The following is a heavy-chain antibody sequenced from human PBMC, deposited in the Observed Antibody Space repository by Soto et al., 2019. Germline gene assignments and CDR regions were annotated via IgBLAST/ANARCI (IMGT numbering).Heavy chain of an antibody. J-gene: IGHJ4*02. CDR3: ARERVRRGFVD. CDR2: MNPNSGNT. D-gene: IGHD3-10*01. Sequence: QVQLVQSGAEVKKPGASVKVSCKASGYTFTSYDINWVRQATGQGLEWMGWMNPNSGNTGYAQKFQGRVTKTRNTTIITAYMELSSFRSEDAPVYYCARERVRRGFVDWGQGTLVTVSS. V-gene: IGHV1-8*01. CDR1: GYTFTSYD.